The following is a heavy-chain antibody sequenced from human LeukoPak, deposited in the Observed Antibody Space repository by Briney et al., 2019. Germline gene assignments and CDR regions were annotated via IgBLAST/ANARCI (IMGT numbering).Heavy chain of an antibody. D-gene: IGHD3-9*01. CDR2: INPNSGGT. V-gene: IGHV1-2*02. Sequence: ASVKVSCKASGYTFTGYYMHWVRQAPGQGLEWMGWINPNSGGTNYAQKFQGRVTMTRDTSISTAYMELSRLRSDDTAVYYCARDDDFDWSLDYWGQGTLVTVSS. CDR3: ARDDDFDWSLDY. CDR1: GYTFTGYY. J-gene: IGHJ4*02.